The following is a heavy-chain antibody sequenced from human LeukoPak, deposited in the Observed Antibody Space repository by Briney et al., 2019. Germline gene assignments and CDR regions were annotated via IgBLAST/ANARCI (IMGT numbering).Heavy chain of an antibody. J-gene: IGHJ3*02. Sequence: GGSLRLSCAASGFTFSSYAMTWVRQAPGKGLEWVSDINGSGGRTNYADSVKGRFTISRDNAKNTLYLQMNSLRAEDTAVYYCARVGAVAGAFDIWGQGTMVTVSS. V-gene: IGHV3-23*01. CDR3: ARVGAVAGAFDI. CDR2: INGSGGRT. D-gene: IGHD6-19*01. CDR1: GFTFSSYA.